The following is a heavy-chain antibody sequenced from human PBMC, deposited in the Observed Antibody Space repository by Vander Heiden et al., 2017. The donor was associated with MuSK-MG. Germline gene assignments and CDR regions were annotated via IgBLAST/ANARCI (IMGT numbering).Heavy chain of an antibody. D-gene: IGHD3-3*01. CDR3: ARGYDFWSGSYYFDY. V-gene: IGHV4-31*03. J-gene: IGHJ4*02. CDR2: IYYSGST. Sequence: QVQLQESGPGLVKPSQTLSLTCTVPGGSLSSGGYYWSWIRQHPGKGLEWIGYIYYSGSTYYNPSLKSRVTISVDTSKNQFSLKLSSVTAADTAVYYCARGYDFWSGSYYFDYWGQGTLVTVSS. CDR1: GGSLSSGGYY.